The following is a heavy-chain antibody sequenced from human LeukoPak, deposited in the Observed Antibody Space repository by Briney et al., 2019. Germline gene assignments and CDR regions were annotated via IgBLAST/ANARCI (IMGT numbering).Heavy chain of an antibody. Sequence: SQTLSLTCSVSGDSVTSGDYYWSWLRQPAGKGLEWFGRIYTGVTTNYNPSLKSRVTISVDTSKNQSSLKLSSVTAADTAVYYCARGAITIFGVVTLDYWGQGTLVTVSS. D-gene: IGHD3-3*01. CDR1: GDSVTSGDYY. J-gene: IGHJ4*02. CDR3: ARGAITIFGVVTLDY. V-gene: IGHV4-61*02. CDR2: IYTGVTT.